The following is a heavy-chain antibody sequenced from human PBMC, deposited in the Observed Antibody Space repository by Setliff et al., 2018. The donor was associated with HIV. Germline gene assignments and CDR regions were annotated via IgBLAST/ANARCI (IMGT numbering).Heavy chain of an antibody. CDR1: GGSISSGGYY. J-gene: IGHJ4*02. Sequence: SETLSLTCTVSGGSISSGGYYWSWIRQHPGKGLEWIGYIYYSGSTYYNPSLKSRVTIAVDTSKNQFSLKLSSVTAADTAVYYCARDFISDSSGYYSSHFDCWGQGTLVTVSS. CDR3: ARDFISDSSGYYSSHFDC. CDR2: IYYSGST. D-gene: IGHD3-22*01. V-gene: IGHV4-31*03.